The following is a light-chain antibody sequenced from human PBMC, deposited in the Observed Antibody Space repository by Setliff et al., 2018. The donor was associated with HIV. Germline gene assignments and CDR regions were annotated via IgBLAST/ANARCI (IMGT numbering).Light chain of an antibody. Sequence: DIVMTQSPDSLAVSLGERSTINCNSSQSILYSSSNKNYLACYQKKPGQPPKLLIYWASTREAGVPDRFSGSGSGTDFTLTISSLQAEDVSVYHGHQYYSTFWTFGQGTKVDIK. CDR2: WAS. J-gene: IGKJ1*01. V-gene: IGKV4-1*01. CDR3: HQYYSTFWT. CDR1: QSILYSSSNKNY.